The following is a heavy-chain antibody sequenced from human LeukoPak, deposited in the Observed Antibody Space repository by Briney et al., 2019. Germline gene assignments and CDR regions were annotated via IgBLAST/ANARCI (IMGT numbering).Heavy chain of an antibody. Sequence: SETLSLTCTVSGGSISSSSYHWGWIRLPPGKGLEWIGNLYYSGSTYYNPSLKSRVTISVDRSKNQFSLKLNSVTAADTAVYYCARRHDGEFDYWGQGTPVTVSS. CDR2: LYYSGST. D-gene: IGHD3-10*01. CDR3: ARRHDGEFDY. J-gene: IGHJ4*02. V-gene: IGHV4-39*01. CDR1: GGSISSSSYH.